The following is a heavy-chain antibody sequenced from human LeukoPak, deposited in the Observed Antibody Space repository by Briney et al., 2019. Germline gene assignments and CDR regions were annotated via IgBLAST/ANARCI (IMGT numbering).Heavy chain of an antibody. CDR1: GYIFTSHW. J-gene: IGHJ4*02. Sequence: LGESLKISCKASGYIFTSHWIAWVRQMPGKGLEWMGIIYPGDFDTRYSPSFQGQVTISADKSISTAYLQWSSLKASDTAMYYCARLKVVVAASSFDYWGQGTLVTVSS. D-gene: IGHD2-15*01. CDR3: ARLKVVVAASSFDY. CDR2: IYPGDFDT. V-gene: IGHV5-51*01.